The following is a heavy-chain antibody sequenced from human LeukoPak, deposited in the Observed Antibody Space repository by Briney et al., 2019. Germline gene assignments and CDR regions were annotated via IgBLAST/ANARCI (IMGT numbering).Heavy chain of an antibody. V-gene: IGHV3-23*01. CDR2: ISGSGGST. CDR3: AKGGSYYYDSSGLDY. Sequence: GGSLRLSCAASGFTFSSYAMSWVRQAPGKGLEWVSAISGSGGSTYYADSVKGRFTISRDNYKNTLYLQMNSLRAEDTAVYYCAKGGSYYYDSSGLDYWGQGTLVTVSS. D-gene: IGHD3-22*01. CDR1: GFTFSSYA. J-gene: IGHJ4*02.